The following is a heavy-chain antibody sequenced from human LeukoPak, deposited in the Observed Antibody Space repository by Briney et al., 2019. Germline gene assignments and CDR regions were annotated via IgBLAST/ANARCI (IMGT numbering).Heavy chain of an antibody. CDR1: GFTFSSYA. V-gene: IGHV3-23*01. Sequence: GGSLRLSCAASGFTFSSYAMSWVRQAPGKGLEWVSAISGSGGSTYYADSVKGRFTISRDNSKNTLYLQMNSLRAEDTAVYYCAKGTTIMASYYYYGMDVWGQGTTVTVSS. CDR2: ISGSGGST. D-gene: IGHD5-12*01. CDR3: AKGTTIMASYYYYGMDV. J-gene: IGHJ6*02.